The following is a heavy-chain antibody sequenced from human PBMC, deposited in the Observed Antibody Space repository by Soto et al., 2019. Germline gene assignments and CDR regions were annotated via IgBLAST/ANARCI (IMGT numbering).Heavy chain of an antibody. V-gene: IGHV4-59*01. CDR2: VYYSGGA. D-gene: IGHD2-21*02. CDR1: GGSISGYY. Sequence: PSETLSLTGTVSGGSISGYYWSWIRQPPGKGLEWIGNVYYSGGAKYNPSVKRRVSISVDTSKNQFSLNLSSVTAADTAVYYCTRDGDGRMTTNPYYYYGMDVWGPGITVTVS. CDR3: TRDGDGRMTTNPYYYYGMDV. J-gene: IGHJ6*02.